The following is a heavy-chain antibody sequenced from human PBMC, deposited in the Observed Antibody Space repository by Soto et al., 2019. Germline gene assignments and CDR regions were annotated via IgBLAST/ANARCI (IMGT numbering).Heavy chain of an antibody. CDR2: ISAYNGNT. J-gene: IGHJ5*02. CDR3: ARVSYCTNGVGHPDFTSCFDP. V-gene: IGHV1-18*01. Sequence: QVQLVQSGAEVKKPGASVTVSCKASGYTFTSYGISWVRQAPGQGREWMGGISAYNGNTNYAQKLHGRVTMTTDTYTSTVYMELRSLRSDDTAVYYCARVSYCTNGVGHPDFTSCFDPWGQGTLVTVSS. CDR1: GYTFTSYG. D-gene: IGHD2-8*01.